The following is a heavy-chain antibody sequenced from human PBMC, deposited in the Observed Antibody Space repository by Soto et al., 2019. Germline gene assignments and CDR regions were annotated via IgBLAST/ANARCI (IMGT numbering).Heavy chain of an antibody. Sequence: GASVKVSCKASGYTFTSYGISWVRQAPGQGLEWMGWISAYNGNTNYAQKLQGRVTMTTDTSTSTAYMELRSLRSDDTAVYYCARAPFITSLGLDTAMVTVFDYWGQGTLVTVSS. CDR2: ISAYNGNT. CDR1: GYTFTSYG. V-gene: IGHV1-18*01. D-gene: IGHD5-18*01. CDR3: ARAPFITSLGLDTAMVTVFDY. J-gene: IGHJ4*02.